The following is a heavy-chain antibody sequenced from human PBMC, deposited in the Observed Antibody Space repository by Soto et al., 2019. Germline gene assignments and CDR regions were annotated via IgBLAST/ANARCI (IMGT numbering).Heavy chain of an antibody. CDR3: AKDSTLTTDFDY. J-gene: IGHJ4*02. CDR2: VSVSGGSI. D-gene: IGHD4-4*01. Sequence: PGGSLRLSCAASGFTFSSYAMSWVRQAPGKGLEWVSTVSVSGGSIYYADSVKGRFTISRDNSKNTLYLQMNSLRAEDTAVYFCAKDSTLTTDFDYWGQGTLVTVSS. CDR1: GFTFSSYA. V-gene: IGHV3-23*01.